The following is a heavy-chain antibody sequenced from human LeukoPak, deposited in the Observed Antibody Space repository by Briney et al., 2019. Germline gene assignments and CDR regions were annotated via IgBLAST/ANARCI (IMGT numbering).Heavy chain of an antibody. CDR2: IIPIFGTA. J-gene: IGHJ4*02. CDR1: GGTFSSYA. D-gene: IGHD3-3*01. CDR3: ARAYDFWSAADY. V-gene: IGHV1-69*13. Sequence: SVKVSCKASGGTFSSYAISWVRQAPGQGLEWMGGIIPIFGTANYAQKFQGRVTITADESTSTAYMELSSLRSEDTAVYYCARAYDFWSAADYWGQGTLVTVSS.